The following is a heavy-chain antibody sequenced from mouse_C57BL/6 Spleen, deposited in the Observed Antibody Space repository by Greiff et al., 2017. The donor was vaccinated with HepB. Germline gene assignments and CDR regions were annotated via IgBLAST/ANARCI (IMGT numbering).Heavy chain of an antibody. D-gene: IGHD1-1*01. J-gene: IGHJ1*03. V-gene: IGHV1-50*01. Sequence: QVQLQQSGAELVKPGASVKLSCKASGYTFTSYWMQWVKQRPGQGLEWIGEIDPSDSYTNYNQKFKGKATLTVDTSSSTAYMQLSSLTSEDSAVYYCARNYYGSSYVRYFDVWGTGTTVTVSS. CDR3: ARNYYGSSYVRYFDV. CDR1: GYTFTSYW. CDR2: IDPSDSYT.